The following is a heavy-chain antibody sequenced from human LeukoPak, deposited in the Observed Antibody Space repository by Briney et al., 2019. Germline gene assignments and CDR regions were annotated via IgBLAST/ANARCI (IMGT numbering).Heavy chain of an antibody. D-gene: IGHD3-10*01. CDR1: GYTFTNYN. CDR2: ISSTSNYI. J-gene: IGHJ6*02. Sequence: GGSLRLSCAASGYTFTNYNMYWVRQAPGKGLEWVSSISSTSNYIYYADSVRGRFTISRDSAKNSLYLQMNSLRAEDTALYYCARALWSGRIYYGMDVWGQGTTVTVSS. V-gene: IGHV3-21*06. CDR3: ARALWSGRIYYGMDV.